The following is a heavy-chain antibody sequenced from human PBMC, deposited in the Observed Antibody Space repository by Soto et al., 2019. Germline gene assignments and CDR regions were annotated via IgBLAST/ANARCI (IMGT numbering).Heavy chain of an antibody. CDR3: AKDKDIVVVPVATRGYYYYGMDV. CDR2: ISYDGTNK. J-gene: IGHJ6*02. Sequence: TVGPLRLSCGAAGVTFSSYGVHWVRQAPVKGLEWVAVISYDGTNKYYADSVKGRFTISRDNSKNTLDLQMNSLRAEDTAVYYCAKDKDIVVVPVATRGYYYYGMDVWGQGTTVTVSS. CDR1: GVTFSSYG. D-gene: IGHD2-2*01. V-gene: IGHV3-30*18.